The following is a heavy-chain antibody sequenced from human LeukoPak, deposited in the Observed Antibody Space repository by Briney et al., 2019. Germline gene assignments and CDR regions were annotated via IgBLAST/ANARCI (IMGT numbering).Heavy chain of an antibody. J-gene: IGHJ6*03. V-gene: IGHV3-23*01. Sequence: GGSLRLSCAAAGFTFSTYAMSWVRPAPGEGLGWVSAISGSGGSTNYADSVKGRFTISRDNSKNTVYLQMNSLRAEDTAVYYCAKVMKGSERLTMVRGVIIKTAGLYYMDVWGKGTTVTVSS. CDR2: ISGSGGST. D-gene: IGHD3-10*01. CDR1: GFTFSTYA. CDR3: AKVMKGSERLTMVRGVIIKTAGLYYMDV.